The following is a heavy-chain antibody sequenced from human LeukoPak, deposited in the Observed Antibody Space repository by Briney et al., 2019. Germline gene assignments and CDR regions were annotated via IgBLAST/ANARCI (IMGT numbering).Heavy chain of an antibody. Sequence: ASVKVSFKASGYTFTGYYMHWVRQAPGQGLEWMGWINPNSGGTNYAQKFQGRVTMTRDTSISTAYMELSRLRSDDTAVYYCARGLKFVYGSGLPGYPLHMDVWGKGTTVTVSS. CDR1: GYTFTGYY. J-gene: IGHJ6*03. V-gene: IGHV1-2*02. D-gene: IGHD3-10*01. CDR2: INPNSGGT. CDR3: ARGLKFVYGSGLPGYPLHMDV.